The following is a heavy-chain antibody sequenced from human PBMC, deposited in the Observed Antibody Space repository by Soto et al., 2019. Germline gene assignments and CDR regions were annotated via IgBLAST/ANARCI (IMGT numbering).Heavy chain of an antibody. V-gene: IGHV1-24*01. CDR1: GYPLTELS. J-gene: IGHJ6*02. Sequence: XSVKVACKVSGYPLTELSMHWVRQAPGKGLEWMGGFDPEDGETIYAQKFQGRVTMTEDTSTDTAYMELSSLRSEDTAVYYCATEGGNSSSGFYYYYGMDVCGQRTTVTVSS. CDR2: FDPEDGET. D-gene: IGHD6-6*01. CDR3: ATEGGNSSSGFYYYYGMDV.